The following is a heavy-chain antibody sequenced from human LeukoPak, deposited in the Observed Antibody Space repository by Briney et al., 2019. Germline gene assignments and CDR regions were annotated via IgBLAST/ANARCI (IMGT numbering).Heavy chain of an antibody. J-gene: IGHJ5*02. CDR3: ARARFDYYGSGNYYVTWFDP. V-gene: IGHV4-39*07. Sequence: SETLSLTCTVSGGSISSSSYYGGWIRQPPGKGLEGSGSIYYSGSTYYNPSLKRRVTISVDTSKNQFSLKLSSVTAADTAVYYCARARFDYYGSGNYYVTWFDPWGQGTLVTVSS. CDR1: GGSISSSSYY. CDR2: IYYSGST. D-gene: IGHD3-10*01.